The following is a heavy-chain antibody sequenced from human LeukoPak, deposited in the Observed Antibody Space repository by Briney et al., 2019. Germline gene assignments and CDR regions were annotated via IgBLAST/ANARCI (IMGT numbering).Heavy chain of an antibody. CDR3: ARGSYDILTGYFRYYGMDV. J-gene: IGHJ6*02. D-gene: IGHD3-9*01. CDR2: INSDGSST. V-gene: IGHV3-74*01. Sequence: GGSLRLSCAASGFTFSSYWMHWVRQAPGKGLVWVSRINSDGSSTSYADSVKGRFTISRDNAKNTLYLQMNSLRAEDTAVYYCARGSYDILTGYFRYYGMDVWGQGTTVTVSS. CDR1: GFTFSSYW.